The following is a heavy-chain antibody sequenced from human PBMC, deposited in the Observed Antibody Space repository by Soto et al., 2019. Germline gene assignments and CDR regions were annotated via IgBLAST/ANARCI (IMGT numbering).Heavy chain of an antibody. CDR3: ARALLIVDPAIPRGLVY. CDR1: GYTFTSYG. Sequence: QVQLVQSGAEVKKPGASVKVSCKASGYTFTSYGISWVRQAPGQGLEWMGWISAYNGNTNYAQKLKGRGTMTTDTSTSTAYMELRSLRSDDTAVYYCARALLIVDPAIPRGLVYWGQGTLVTVSS. CDR2: ISAYNGNT. V-gene: IGHV1-18*01. J-gene: IGHJ4*02. D-gene: IGHD5-18*01.